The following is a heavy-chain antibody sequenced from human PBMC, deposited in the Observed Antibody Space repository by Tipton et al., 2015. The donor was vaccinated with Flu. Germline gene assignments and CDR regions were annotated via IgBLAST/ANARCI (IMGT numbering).Heavy chain of an antibody. J-gene: IGHJ4*02. V-gene: IGHV3-66*01. CDR2: IYSGGST. CDR1: GFTVSSNY. D-gene: IGHD6-19*01. Sequence: SLRLSCAASGFTVSSNYMSWVRQAPGKGLEWVSVIYSGGSTYYADSVKGRFTISRDNSKNTLYLQMNSLRAEDTAVYYCASAELYSSGLDYWGQGTLVTVSS. CDR3: ASAELYSSGLDY.